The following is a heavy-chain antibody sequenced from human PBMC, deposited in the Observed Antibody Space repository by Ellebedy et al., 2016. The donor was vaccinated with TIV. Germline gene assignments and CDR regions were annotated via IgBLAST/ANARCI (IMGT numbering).Heavy chain of an antibody. Sequence: GESLKISCKGSGYRFTSYWISWVRQMPGQGLEWMGRISPPDSYTEYSPSSQGNVTISLDKSIDTAYLQWSSLKASDTAMYYCARLGDDDSGYYYFGMDVWGQGTTVTVSS. CDR1: GYRFTSYW. V-gene: IGHV5-10-1*01. J-gene: IGHJ6*02. D-gene: IGHD3-16*01. CDR2: ISPPDSYT. CDR3: ARLGDDDSGYYYFGMDV.